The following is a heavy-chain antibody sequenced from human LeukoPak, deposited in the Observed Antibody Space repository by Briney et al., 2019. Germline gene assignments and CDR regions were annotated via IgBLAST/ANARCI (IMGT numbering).Heavy chain of an antibody. Sequence: ASVEVSCKASGYTFTSYDINWVRQATGQGLEWMGWMNPNSGNTGYAQKFQGRVTMTRNTSISTAYMELSSLRSEDTAVYYCARDLSGWYVRFDYWGQGTLVTVSS. V-gene: IGHV1-8*01. D-gene: IGHD6-19*01. J-gene: IGHJ4*02. CDR2: MNPNSGNT. CDR3: ARDLSGWYVRFDY. CDR1: GYTFTSYD.